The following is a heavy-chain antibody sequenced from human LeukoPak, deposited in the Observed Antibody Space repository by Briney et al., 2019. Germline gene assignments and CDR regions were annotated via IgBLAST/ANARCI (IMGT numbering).Heavy chain of an antibody. D-gene: IGHD7-27*01. CDR1: GYTFTTYY. J-gene: IGHJ5*02. CDR3: ARGWGSSQFDA. CDR2: INPKNAGT. Sequence: ASVKVSCKASGYTFTTYYMHWVRQAPGQGLEWMGWINPKNAGTNYAQKFQGRVTMTRDTSISTAYMEVSRLTSDDTAVYYCARGWGSSQFDAWGQGTRVTVSS. V-gene: IGHV1-2*02.